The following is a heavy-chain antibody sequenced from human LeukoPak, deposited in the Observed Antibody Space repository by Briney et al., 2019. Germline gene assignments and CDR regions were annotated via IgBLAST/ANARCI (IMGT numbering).Heavy chain of an antibody. CDR3: ARAVRGPDAFGI. CDR2: MNPNSGNT. J-gene: IGHJ3*02. D-gene: IGHD3-10*01. CDR1: GYTFTSYD. Sequence: GASVKVSCKASGYTFTSYDINWVRQATGQGLEWMGWMNPNSGNTGYAQKFQGRVTMTRNTSISTAYMELSSLRSDDTAVYYCARAVRGPDAFGIWGQGTMVTVSS. V-gene: IGHV1-8*02.